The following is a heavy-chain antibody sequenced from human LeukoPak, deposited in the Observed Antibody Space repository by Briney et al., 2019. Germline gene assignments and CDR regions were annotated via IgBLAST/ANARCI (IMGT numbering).Heavy chain of an antibody. CDR2: INPSVGST. D-gene: IGHD3-3*01. CDR3: AAPGASGFVGNFWSGPLDF. Sequence: GASVMVSCRASGYTFTSHYMHWVRQAPGQGLEWMGVINPSVGSTSYPQKFQGRVTMSRDTSTSTVYMELSSLKSEDTAVYYCAAPGASGFVGNFWSGPLDFWGRGALVTVSS. V-gene: IGHV1-46*01. CDR1: GYTFTSHY. J-gene: IGHJ4*02.